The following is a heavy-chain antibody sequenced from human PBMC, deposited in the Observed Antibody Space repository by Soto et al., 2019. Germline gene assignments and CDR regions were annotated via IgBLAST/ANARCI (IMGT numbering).Heavy chain of an antibody. CDR1: GFTFSIYW. V-gene: IGHV3-74*01. Sequence: AGSLRLSCAASGFTFSIYWMHWVRQAPGNGLVCVSRINFDGIKTNSSDSVKGRLTVSRDNAKNTVYLHVNTLRDEDTAVYYCARGGAMGVDYWGQGTLVTVSS. CDR2: INFDGIKT. J-gene: IGHJ4*02. D-gene: IGHD1-26*01. CDR3: ARGGAMGVDY.